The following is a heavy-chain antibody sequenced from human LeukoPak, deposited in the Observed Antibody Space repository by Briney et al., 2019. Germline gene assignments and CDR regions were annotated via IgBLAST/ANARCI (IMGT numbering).Heavy chain of an antibody. CDR2: IITTGGVT. V-gene: IGHV3-23*01. J-gene: IGHJ4*02. Sequence: GGSLRLSCAASGFTFSSYSMNWVRQAPGKGLEWVSSIITTGGVTDYADSVKGRFTISRDNSRNTLYMQMNSLRAEDTAVYYCAKTSRRLCSSSSCYTLDSWGQGALVTVSS. CDR1: GFTFSSYS. CDR3: AKTSRRLCSSSSCYTLDS. D-gene: IGHD2-2*02.